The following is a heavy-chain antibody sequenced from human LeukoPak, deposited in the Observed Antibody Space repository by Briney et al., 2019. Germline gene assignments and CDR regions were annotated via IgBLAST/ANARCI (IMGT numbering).Heavy chain of an antibody. D-gene: IGHD3-9*01. J-gene: IGHJ4*02. Sequence: APVKVSCKASGYTFTSYDINWVRQATGQGLEWMGWMNPNSGNTGYAQKFQGRVTMTRNTSISTAYMELSSLRSEDTAVYYCARGDDILTGYPTGDYWGQGTLVTVSS. CDR3: ARGDDILTGYPTGDY. V-gene: IGHV1-8*01. CDR2: MNPNSGNT. CDR1: GYTFTSYD.